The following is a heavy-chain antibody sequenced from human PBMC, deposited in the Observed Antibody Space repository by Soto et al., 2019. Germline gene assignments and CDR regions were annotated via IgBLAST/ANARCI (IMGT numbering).Heavy chain of an antibody. V-gene: IGHV1-8*01. CDR3: ARRVFESSRGYVYSYYGMDL. D-gene: IGHD6-13*01. CDR1: GYPCPSYD. J-gene: IGHJ6*02. CDR2: MNPNSGNT. Sequence: SVNVSCKSSGYPCPSYDINWVLQATGQGLAWMGWMNPNSGNTGYAQKFQGRVTMTRNTSISTAYMELSSLRSEDTAVYYCARRVFESSRGYVYSYYGMDLCGQGATFTVSS.